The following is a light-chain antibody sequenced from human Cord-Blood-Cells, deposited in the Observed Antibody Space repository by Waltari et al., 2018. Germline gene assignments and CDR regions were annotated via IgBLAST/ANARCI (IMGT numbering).Light chain of an antibody. Sequence: SYELTQPPSVSVSPGQTARITCSGDALPKQYAYWYQQKPGQAPALVIYKDSERPSGIPDLFSGSSSGTTVTLTISGVQAEDEADYYCQSADSSGTYVVFGGGTKLTVL. V-gene: IGLV3-25*03. CDR2: KDS. CDR3: QSADSSGTYVV. J-gene: IGLJ2*01. CDR1: ALPKQY.